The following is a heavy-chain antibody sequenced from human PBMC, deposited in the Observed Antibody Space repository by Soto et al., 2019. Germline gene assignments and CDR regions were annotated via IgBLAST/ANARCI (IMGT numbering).Heavy chain of an antibody. Sequence: SETLSLTCTVSGGSISSGDYYWSWIRQPPGKGPEWIGDIYYSGSTYYNPSLKRRVTISVDTSNNLSPLKLSSVTAANTAVYYCARAPRYSSSWYSNYYYYYGMDVWGQGTTVTVSS. CDR2: IYYSGST. J-gene: IGHJ6*02. D-gene: IGHD6-13*01. CDR3: ARAPRYSSSWYSNYYYYYGMDV. V-gene: IGHV4-30-4*01. CDR1: GGSISSGDYY.